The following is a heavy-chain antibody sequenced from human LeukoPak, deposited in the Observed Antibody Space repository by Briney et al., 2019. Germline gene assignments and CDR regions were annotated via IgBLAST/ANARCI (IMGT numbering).Heavy chain of an antibody. CDR2: INHSGST. CDR3: ARGPWHIVVVTWGEAFDI. J-gene: IGHJ3*02. D-gene: IGHD2-21*02. Sequence: PSQTLSLTCAVSGGSISSGGYSWSWIRQPPGKGLEWIGEINHSGSTNYNPSLKSRVTISVDTSKNQFSLKLSSVTAADTAVYYCARGPWHIVVVTWGEAFDIWGQGTMVTVSS. V-gene: IGHV4-30-2*01. CDR1: GGSISSGGYS.